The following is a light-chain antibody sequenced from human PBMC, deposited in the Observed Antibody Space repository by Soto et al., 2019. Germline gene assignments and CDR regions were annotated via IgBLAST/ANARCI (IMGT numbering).Light chain of an antibody. CDR3: QQSYSTPYT. Sequence: DIQMTQSPSSLSASLGDRVTITCRASQGIGIYLAWFQQRPGKVPKLLIYAASTLQSGVPSRFSGSGSGTDFTLTISSLQPEDVAAYYCQQSYSTPYTFGQGTKLEIK. CDR1: QGIGIY. CDR2: AAS. V-gene: IGKV1-27*01. J-gene: IGKJ2*01.